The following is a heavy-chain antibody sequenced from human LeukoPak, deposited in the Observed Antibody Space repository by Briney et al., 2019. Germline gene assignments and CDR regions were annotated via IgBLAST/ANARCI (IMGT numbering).Heavy chain of an antibody. CDR2: IKQDGSEK. J-gene: IGHJ3*02. V-gene: IGHV3-7*01. CDR3: ASNLIKVLHAFDI. D-gene: IGHD1-1*01. CDR1: GLTFSSYW. Sequence: GGSLRLSCAASGLTFSSYWMSWVRQAPGKGLEWVANIKQDGSEKYYVDSVKGRFTISRDNAKNSLYLQMNSLRAEDTAVYYCASNLIKVLHAFDIWGQGTVVTVSS.